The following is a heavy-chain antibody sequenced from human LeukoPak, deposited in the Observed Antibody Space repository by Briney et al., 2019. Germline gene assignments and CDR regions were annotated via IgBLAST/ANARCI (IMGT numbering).Heavy chain of an antibody. D-gene: IGHD1-26*01. CDR1: GFTFSSYA. Sequence: GGSLRLSCAASGFTFSSYAMSWVRQAPGKGLEWVSDISGGGGSTYYADFVKGRFTISRDNSKDTLYLQLNSLRAEDTAVYYCARESGSYDYWGQGTLVTVSS. CDR2: ISGGGGST. CDR3: ARESGSYDY. J-gene: IGHJ4*02. V-gene: IGHV3-23*01.